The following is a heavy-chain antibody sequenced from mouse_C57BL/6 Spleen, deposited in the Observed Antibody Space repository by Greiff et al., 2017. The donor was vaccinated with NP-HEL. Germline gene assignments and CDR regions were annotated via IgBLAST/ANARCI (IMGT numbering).Heavy chain of an antibody. D-gene: IGHD2-4*01. Sequence: EVMLVESGGDLVKPGGSLKLSCAASGFTFSSYGMSWVRQTPDKRLEWVATISSGGSYTYYPDSVKGRFTISRDNAKNTLDLQISSLKSEDTAMYCCARQDYDGPGYFDVWGTGTTVTVSS. CDR2: ISSGGSYT. CDR3: ARQDYDGPGYFDV. J-gene: IGHJ1*03. CDR1: GFTFSSYG. V-gene: IGHV5-6*01.